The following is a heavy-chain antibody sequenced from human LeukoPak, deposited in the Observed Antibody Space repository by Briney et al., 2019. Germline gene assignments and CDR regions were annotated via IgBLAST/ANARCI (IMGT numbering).Heavy chain of an antibody. CDR2: FHNSGTS. CDR3: TRGAGWLIDY. CDR1: DDSISDYY. D-gene: IGHD3-16*01. J-gene: IGHJ4*02. V-gene: IGHV4-59*01. Sequence: SETLSLTCTVSDDSISDYYRGWIRQPPGKGLEWIGYFHNSGTSTYNLSLKSRVTISADTSKNQFSLKLNSLTTADTAVYYCTRGAGWLIDYWGQGILVTVSS.